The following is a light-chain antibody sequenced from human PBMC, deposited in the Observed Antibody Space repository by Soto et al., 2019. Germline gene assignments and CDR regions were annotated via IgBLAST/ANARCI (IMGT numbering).Light chain of an antibody. J-gene: IGKJ1*01. CDR1: QSVSSSY. CDR3: QQYGSSRT. Sequence: IVLTQSPCTLSLSPGERATLSCRASQSVSSSYLAWYQQKPGQAPRLLIYGASSRATGIPDRFSGSGSGTDFTLTISRLEPEDSAVYYCQQYGSSRTFGQGTKVDIK. CDR2: GAS. V-gene: IGKV3-20*01.